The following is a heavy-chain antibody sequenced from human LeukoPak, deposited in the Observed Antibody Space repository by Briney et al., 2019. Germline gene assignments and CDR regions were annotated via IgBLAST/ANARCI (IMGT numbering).Heavy chain of an antibody. V-gene: IGHV4-39*01. CDR2: IYYSGST. D-gene: IGHD2/OR15-2a*01. Sequence: SETLSLTCTVSGGSISSSSYYWGWIRQPPGKGLEWIGSIYYSGSTYYNPSLKSRVTISVDTSKNQFSLKLSSVTAADTAVYYCARNIVSGQNWGQGTLVTVSS. J-gene: IGHJ4*02. CDR1: GGSISSSSYY. CDR3: ARNIVSGQN.